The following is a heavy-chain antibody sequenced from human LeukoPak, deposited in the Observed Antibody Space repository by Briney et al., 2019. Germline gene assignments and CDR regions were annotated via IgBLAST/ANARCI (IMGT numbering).Heavy chain of an antibody. J-gene: IGHJ4*02. V-gene: IGHV3-15*01. CDR3: TTEKWIQLWLYY. CDR2: IKSKTDGGTT. D-gene: IGHD5-18*01. Sequence: PGGSLRLSCAASGFTFSNAWMSWVRQAPGKGLEWVGRIKSKTDGGTTDYAAPVKGRFTISRDDSKNTLYLQMNSLKTEDTAVYYCTTEKWIQLWLYYWGQGTLVTVSS. CDR1: GFTFSNAW.